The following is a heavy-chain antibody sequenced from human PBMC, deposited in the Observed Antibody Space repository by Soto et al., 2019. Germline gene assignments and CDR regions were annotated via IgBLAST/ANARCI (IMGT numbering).Heavy chain of an antibody. V-gene: IGHV3-66*01. CDR3: ATGYSYGRIDY. D-gene: IGHD5-18*01. CDR2: IYSGGST. CDR1: GFTVSSNY. J-gene: IGHJ4*02. Sequence: SLRLSCAASGFTVSSNYMSLVRQAPGKGLEWVSVIYSGGSTYYADSVKGRFTISRDNSKNTLYLQMNSLRAEDTAVYYCATGYSYGRIDYWGQGTLVTVSS.